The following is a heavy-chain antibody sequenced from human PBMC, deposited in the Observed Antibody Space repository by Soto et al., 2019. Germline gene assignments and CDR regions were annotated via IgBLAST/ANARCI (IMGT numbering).Heavy chain of an antibody. J-gene: IGHJ4*02. V-gene: IGHV1-3*01. Sequence: HAPGQRLGWMGWIKAGNGNTKYSQKFQGRVTITRDTSASTAYMELSSLRSEDTAVYYCARTSGYYFYDYWGQGTLVTVSS. CDR2: IKAGNGNT. CDR3: ARTSGYYFYDY. D-gene: IGHD3-3*01.